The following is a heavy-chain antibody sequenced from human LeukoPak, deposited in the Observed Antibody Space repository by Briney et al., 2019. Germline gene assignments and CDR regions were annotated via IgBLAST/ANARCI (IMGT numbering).Heavy chain of an antibody. Sequence: ASVKVSCKASGYTFTGYYMHWVRQAPGQGLEWMGWMNPNSGNTGYAQKFQGRVTMTRNTSISTAYMELSSLRSEDTAVYYCARGRIRHTRVAARPIPNYYMDVWGKGTTVTVSS. CDR2: MNPNSGNT. V-gene: IGHV1-8*02. CDR1: GYTFTGYY. CDR3: ARGRIRHTRVAARPIPNYYMDV. D-gene: IGHD6-6*01. J-gene: IGHJ6*03.